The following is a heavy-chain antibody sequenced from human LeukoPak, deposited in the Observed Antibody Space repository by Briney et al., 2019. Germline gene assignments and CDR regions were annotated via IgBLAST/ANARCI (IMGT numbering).Heavy chain of an antibody. J-gene: IGHJ4*02. CDR3: AQHSRDGYNFDY. V-gene: IGHV3-23*01. Sequence: PGGSLRLSCAASGFTFSSYAMSWVRQAPGKGLEWVSAISGSGGSTYYADSVKGRFTISRDNSKNTLYLQMNSLRAEDTAVYYCAQHSRDGYNFDYWGQGTLVTVSS. D-gene: IGHD5-24*01. CDR2: ISGSGGST. CDR1: GFTFSSYA.